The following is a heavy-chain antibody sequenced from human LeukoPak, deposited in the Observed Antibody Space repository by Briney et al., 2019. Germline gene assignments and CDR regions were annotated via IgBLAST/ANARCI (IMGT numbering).Heavy chain of an antibody. Sequence: GGSLRLSCAASGSTFSSYWMNWVRQAPGKGLEWVANIKQDGNEKYYVDSVKGRFTISRDNAKNSLYLQMNSLRAEDTAVYYCARELLGHGYNPGDFDYWGQGTLVTVSS. V-gene: IGHV3-7*01. D-gene: IGHD5-24*01. CDR3: ARELLGHGYNPGDFDY. J-gene: IGHJ4*02. CDR2: IKQDGNEK. CDR1: GSTFSSYW.